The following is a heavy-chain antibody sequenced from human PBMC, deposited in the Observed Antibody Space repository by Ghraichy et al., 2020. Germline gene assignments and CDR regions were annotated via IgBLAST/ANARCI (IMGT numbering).Heavy chain of an antibody. V-gene: IGHV4-34*01. D-gene: IGHD3-16*01. J-gene: IGHJ6*02. CDR1: GGSFSGYY. CDR2: INHSGST. Sequence: SETLSLTCVVYGGSFSGYYWSWIRQPPGKGLEWIGEINHSGSTNYNPSLKSRVTISVDTSKNQFSLKLSSVTAADTAVYYCARGPSYVTRIYYYYYGMDVWGQGTTVTVSS. CDR3: ARGPSYVTRIYYYYYGMDV.